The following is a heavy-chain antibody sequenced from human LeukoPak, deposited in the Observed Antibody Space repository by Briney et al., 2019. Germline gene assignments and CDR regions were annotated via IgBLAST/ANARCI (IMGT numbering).Heavy chain of an antibody. CDR1: GGSISSYY. CDR3: AREFIAVAGHDAFDI. V-gene: IGHV4-59*01. J-gene: IGHJ3*02. Sequence: PSETLSLTCTVSGGSISSYYWSWIRQPPGKGLEWIGYIYYSGSTNYNPSLKSRVTISVDTPKNQFSLKLSSVTAADTAVYYCAREFIAVAGHDAFDIWGQGTMVTVSS. CDR2: IYYSGST. D-gene: IGHD6-19*01.